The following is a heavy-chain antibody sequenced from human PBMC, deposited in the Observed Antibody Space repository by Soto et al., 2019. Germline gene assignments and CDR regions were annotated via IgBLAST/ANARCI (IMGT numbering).Heavy chain of an antibody. D-gene: IGHD5-12*01. V-gene: IGHV1-69*08. CDR2: IIPILGIA. J-gene: IGHJ4*02. CDR1: GGTFSSCT. CDR3: ARDLVGRDGYNLGADY. Sequence: QVQLVQSGAEVKKPGSSVKVSCKVSGGTFSSCTISWVRQAPGQGLEWMGRIIPILGIANYAQKFQGRVTITADKSTSTAYTELSSLRSEDTAVYYCARDLVGRDGYNLGADYWGQGTLVTVSS.